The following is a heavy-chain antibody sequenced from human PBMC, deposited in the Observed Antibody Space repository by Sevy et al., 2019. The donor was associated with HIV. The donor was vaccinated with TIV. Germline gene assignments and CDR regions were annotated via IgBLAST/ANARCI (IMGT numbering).Heavy chain of an antibody. V-gene: IGHV3-48*03. CDR3: TRNGGAFDNGFDP. Sequence: GSLRLSCTASGFTFSSYDMNWVRQAPGKGLEWVSKIGSGGSSIYYADSVKGRFTISRDNAKNSLNLQMNSLRAEDTAVYYCTRNGGAFDNGFDPWGQGTLVTVSS. J-gene: IGHJ5*02. D-gene: IGHD2-8*01. CDR1: GFTFSSYD. CDR2: IGSGGSSI.